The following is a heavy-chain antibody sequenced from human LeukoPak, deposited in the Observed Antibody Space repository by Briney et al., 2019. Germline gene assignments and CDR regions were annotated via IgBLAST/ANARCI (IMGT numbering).Heavy chain of an antibody. CDR3: AREYFDWLKGRNDYYMDV. CDR2: IYTSGST. D-gene: IGHD3-9*01. V-gene: IGHV4-4*07. CDR1: GGSISSYY. J-gene: IGHJ6*03. Sequence: PSETLSLTCTVSGGSISSYYWSWIRQPAGKGLEWIGRIYTSGSTNYNPSLKSRVTMSVDTSKNQFSLKLRSVTAADTAVYYCAREYFDWLKGRNDYYMDVWGKGTTVTVSS.